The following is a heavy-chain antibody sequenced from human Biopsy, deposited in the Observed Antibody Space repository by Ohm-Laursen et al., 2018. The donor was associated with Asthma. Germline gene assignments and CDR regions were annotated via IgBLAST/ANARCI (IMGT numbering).Heavy chain of an antibody. CDR1: GGSISNYY. CDR3: ARGSSSRLSQWELLVSGGKRAHSYYGMDV. D-gene: IGHD1-26*01. CDR2: IYYSGST. V-gene: IGHV4-59*12. J-gene: IGHJ6*02. Sequence: GTLSLTCTVSGGSISNYYWNWIRQPPGQGLEWIGYIYYSGSTNYNPSLKSRVTLSVDTSKNQFSLRLTSVTAADTAVYYCARGSSSRLSQWELLVSGGKRAHSYYGMDVWGQGTTVTVSS.